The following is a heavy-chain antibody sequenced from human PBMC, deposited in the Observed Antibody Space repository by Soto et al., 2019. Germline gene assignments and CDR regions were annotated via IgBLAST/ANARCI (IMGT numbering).Heavy chain of an antibody. D-gene: IGHD1-26*01. Sequence: EVQLVETGGGLIQPGGSLRLSCAASGFTVSSNYMNWVRQAPGKGLEWVSVIYSGGSTHYADSVKGRFTISRDNSKNTLYLQMNSLRAEDTAVYYCVRDGSYFAFEVWGQGTMVTVSS. J-gene: IGHJ3*01. CDR1: GFTVSSNY. CDR3: VRDGSYFAFEV. CDR2: IYSGGST. V-gene: IGHV3-53*02.